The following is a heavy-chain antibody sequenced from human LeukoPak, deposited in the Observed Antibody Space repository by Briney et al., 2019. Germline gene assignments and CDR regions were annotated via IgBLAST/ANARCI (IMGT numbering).Heavy chain of an antibody. Sequence: GGSLRLSCAASGFTFSSYSMNWVRQAPGKGLGWVSSISSSSSYIYYADSVKGRFTISRDNAKNSLYLQMNSLRAEDTAVYYCASIGRLLWFGERYGMDVWGQGTTVTVSS. CDR1: GFTFSSYS. J-gene: IGHJ6*02. CDR2: ISSSSSYI. CDR3: ASIGRLLWFGERYGMDV. D-gene: IGHD3-10*01. V-gene: IGHV3-21*01.